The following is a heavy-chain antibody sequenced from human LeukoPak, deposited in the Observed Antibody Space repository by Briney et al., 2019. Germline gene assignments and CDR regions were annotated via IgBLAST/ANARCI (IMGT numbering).Heavy chain of an antibody. CDR3: AKALTYYYDSSGYPIPDY. Sequence: GGSLRLSCTASGFIFNDFWMSWVRQAPGKGLEWVSAISGSGGSTYYADSVKGRFTISRDNSKNTLYLQMNSLRAEDTAVYYCAKALTYYYDSSGYPIPDYWGQGTLVTVSS. CDR2: ISGSGGST. V-gene: IGHV3-23*01. CDR1: GFIFNDFW. J-gene: IGHJ4*02. D-gene: IGHD3-22*01.